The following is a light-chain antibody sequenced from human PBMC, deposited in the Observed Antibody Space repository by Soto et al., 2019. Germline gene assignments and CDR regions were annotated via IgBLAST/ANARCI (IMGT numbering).Light chain of an antibody. Sequence: QSVLTQPPSVSAAPGQKVTISCSGSTSNIGSNYVSWFQQLPGTPPKLLIYDNNKRSSGIPDRLSGSRSGTSATLGITGLXXXXXXXXXCGTWDDSLRGVVFGGGTKLTVL. CDR1: TSNIGSNY. CDR3: GTWDDSLRGVV. J-gene: IGLJ3*02. CDR2: DNN. V-gene: IGLV1-51*01.